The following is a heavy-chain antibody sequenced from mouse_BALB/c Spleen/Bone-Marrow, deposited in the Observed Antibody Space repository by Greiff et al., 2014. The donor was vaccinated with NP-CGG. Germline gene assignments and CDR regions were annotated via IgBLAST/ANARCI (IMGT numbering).Heavy chain of an antibody. V-gene: IGHV1S29*02. J-gene: IGHJ3*01. CDR1: GNTFTDYN. D-gene: IGHD2-4*01. CDR3: ARSEGYDYDWFAY. CDR2: IYPYNGGT. Sequence: VHVKQSGPELVKPGASVKISCKASGNTFTDYNMHWVKQSHGKSLEWIGYIYPYNGGTGYNQKFKGKATLTVDNSSSTAYMELRSLTSEDSAVYYCARSEGYDYDWFAYWGQGTLVTVSA.